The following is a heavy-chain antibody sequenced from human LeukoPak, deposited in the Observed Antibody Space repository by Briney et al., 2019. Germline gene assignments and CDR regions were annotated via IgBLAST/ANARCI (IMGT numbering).Heavy chain of an antibody. J-gene: IGHJ4*02. CDR1: GGSISSYY. D-gene: IGHD6-13*01. V-gene: IGHV4-59*08. Sequence: SETLSLTCTVSGGSISSYYWSWIRQPPGKGLEWIGYIYYSGSTNYNPSLKSRVTISVDTSKNQFSLKLSSVTAADTAVYYCASVTRIAQTGTNYFDSWGQGTLVTVSS. CDR2: IYYSGST. CDR3: ASVTRIAQTGTNYFDS.